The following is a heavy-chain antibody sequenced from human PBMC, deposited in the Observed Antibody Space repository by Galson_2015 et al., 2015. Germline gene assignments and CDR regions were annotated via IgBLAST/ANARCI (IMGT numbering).Heavy chain of an antibody. CDR3: AKGRGNWNDERYYYYGMDV. Sequence: SLRLSCAASGFTFSSYGMHWVRQAPGKGLEWVVVISYDGSNKYYADSVKGRFTISRDNSKNTLYLLMNSLRAEDTAVYYCAKGRGNWNDERYYYYGMDVWGQGTTVTASS. CDR1: GFTFSSYG. J-gene: IGHJ6*02. V-gene: IGHV3-30*18. D-gene: IGHD1-20*01. CDR2: ISYDGSNK.